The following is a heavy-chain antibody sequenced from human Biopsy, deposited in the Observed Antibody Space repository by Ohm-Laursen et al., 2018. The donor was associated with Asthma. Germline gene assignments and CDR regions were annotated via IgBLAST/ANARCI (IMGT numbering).Heavy chain of an antibody. CDR3: ARTYYDFLTGQVDDAFGI. Sequence: SSVKVSCKASGYTFINYAIHWVRQAPGQRLEWMGWINAGNGNTKYSQKFQGRVTITRDTSASTAYMDLSSLRSEDTAVYYCARTYYDFLTGQVDDAFGIWGQGTVVTVSS. D-gene: IGHD3-9*01. J-gene: IGHJ3*02. CDR1: GYTFINYA. V-gene: IGHV1-3*01. CDR2: INAGNGNT.